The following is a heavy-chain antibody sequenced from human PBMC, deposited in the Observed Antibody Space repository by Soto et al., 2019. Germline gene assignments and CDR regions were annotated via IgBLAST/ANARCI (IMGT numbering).Heavy chain of an antibody. CDR3: AREPYCTNGVCYVSRYTDV. CDR2: INHSGST. D-gene: IGHD2-8*01. Sequence: SETLSLTCAVYGGSFSGYYWSWIRQPPGKGLEWIGEINHSGSTNYNPSLKSRVTISVDTSKNQFSLKLSSVTAADTAVYYCAREPYCTNGVCYVSRYTDVWGKGTTVTVSS. CDR1: GGSFSGYY. V-gene: IGHV4-34*01. J-gene: IGHJ6*03.